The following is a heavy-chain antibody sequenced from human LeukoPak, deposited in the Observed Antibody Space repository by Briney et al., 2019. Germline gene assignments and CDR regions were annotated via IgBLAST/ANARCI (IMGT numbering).Heavy chain of an antibody. CDR2: IYHSGST. D-gene: IGHD2-15*01. V-gene: IGHV4-38-2*02. CDR1: GYSISSGYY. CDR3: ARDRRALGYCSGGSCLRYYYYYMDV. J-gene: IGHJ6*03. Sequence: SETLSLTCTVSGYSISSGYYWGWIRQPPGKGLEWIGSIYHSGSTYYNPSLKSRVTISVDTSKNQFSLKLSSVTAADTAVYYCARDRRALGYCSGGSCLRYYYYYMDVWGKGTTVTVSS.